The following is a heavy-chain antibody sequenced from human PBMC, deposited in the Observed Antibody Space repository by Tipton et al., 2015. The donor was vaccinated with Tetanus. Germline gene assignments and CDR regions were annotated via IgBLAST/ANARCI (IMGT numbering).Heavy chain of an antibody. CDR3: ASRGTLRL. J-gene: IGHJ4*02. V-gene: IGHV4-34*01. CDR1: GGSFSGYY. Sequence: TLSLTCAVYGGSFSGYYWSWIRQPPGKGLEWIGEINHSGSTDYNPSLKSRLTISVDRSKNHFTLELRSVTVADTAFYYCASRGTLRLWGPGTLVTVSS. CDR2: INHSGST.